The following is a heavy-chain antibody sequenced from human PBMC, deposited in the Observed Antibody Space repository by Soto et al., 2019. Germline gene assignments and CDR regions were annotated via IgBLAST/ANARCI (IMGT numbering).Heavy chain of an antibody. CDR1: GFTFSNYA. CDR2: INVSGGGT. CDR3: AKDLGAAWYNFDY. Sequence: EVQLLESGGGLVQPGGSLRLSCAASGFTFSNYAMSWVRQAPGKGLEWVSTINVSGGGTYYADSVKGRFTISRDNSKNTLYLQMKSLRDDDTAVYYCAKDLGAAWYNFDYWGQGTLVTVSS. V-gene: IGHV3-23*01. J-gene: IGHJ4*02. D-gene: IGHD6-13*01.